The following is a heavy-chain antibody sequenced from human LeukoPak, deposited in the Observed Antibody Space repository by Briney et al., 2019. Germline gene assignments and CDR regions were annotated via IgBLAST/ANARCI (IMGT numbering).Heavy chain of an antibody. Sequence: GESLKISCKASGYSFASYWIGWVRQMPGKGLEWMGIIYPGVSDTRYSPSFDGQVTISAEKSISTAYLQWNSLKTSDTAMYYCARRPSSGYYGSHFDYWGQGTLVTVSS. J-gene: IGHJ4*02. D-gene: IGHD3-22*01. CDR1: GYSFASYW. CDR3: ARRPSSGYYGSHFDY. V-gene: IGHV5-51*01. CDR2: IYPGVSDT.